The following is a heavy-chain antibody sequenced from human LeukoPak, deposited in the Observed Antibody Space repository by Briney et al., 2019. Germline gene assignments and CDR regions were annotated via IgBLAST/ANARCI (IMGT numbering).Heavy chain of an antibody. J-gene: IGHJ3*02. CDR1: GYTFTSSG. V-gene: IGHV1-18*01. D-gene: IGHD3-22*01. CDR3: ARDGGKYYYDSSGYPHDAFDI. CDR2: ISAYNGNT. Sequence: ASVKVTCKASGYTFTSSGISWVRQAPGQGLEWMGWISAYNGNTNYAQKLQGRVTMTTDTSTSTAYMELRSLRSDDTAVYYCARDGGKYYYDSSGYPHDAFDIWGQGTMVTVSS.